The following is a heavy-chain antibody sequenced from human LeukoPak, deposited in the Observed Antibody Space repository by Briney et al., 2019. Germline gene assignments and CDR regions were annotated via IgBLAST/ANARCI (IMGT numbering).Heavy chain of an antibody. D-gene: IGHD3-3*01. CDR1: GITFRSYT. V-gene: IGHV3-21*06. J-gene: IGHJ5*01. CDR2: IDGDGTLK. CDR3: VRWRARQSEFDS. Sequence: GGSLSLSCSGSGITFRSYTMTWVRQAPGKGLEWVSSIDGDGTLKYYADSLKGRFTISRDNAWNSLFLQMNNLRVEDTAVYYCVRWRARQSEFDSSGQGTLVTVSS.